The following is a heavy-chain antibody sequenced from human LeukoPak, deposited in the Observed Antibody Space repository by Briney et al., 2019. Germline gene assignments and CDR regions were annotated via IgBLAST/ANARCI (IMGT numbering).Heavy chain of an antibody. D-gene: IGHD5-12*01. CDR2: ISGSGGST. Sequence: PGGSLRLSCAASGFTFSSYAMSWVRQAPGKGLEWVSAISGSGGSTYYADSVKGWFTISRDNSKNTLYLQMNSLRAEDTAVYYCAKGYTVAPDYYFDYWGQGTLVTVSS. J-gene: IGHJ4*02. V-gene: IGHV3-23*01. CDR3: AKGYTVAPDYYFDY. CDR1: GFTFSSYA.